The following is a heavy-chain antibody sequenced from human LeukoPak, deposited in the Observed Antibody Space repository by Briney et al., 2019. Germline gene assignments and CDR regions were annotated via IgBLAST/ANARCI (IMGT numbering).Heavy chain of an antibody. CDR3: ARGRDRSKAGDH. J-gene: IGHJ4*02. D-gene: IGHD5-24*01. V-gene: IGHV4-34*01. CDR2: IHPSGIF. Sequence: SETLSLTCAVYGGSCDDYYSSWIRQPPGKGLEWIGEIHPSGIFYYNSSLMSRVTISIDTSKSQFSLRLTSVTAADTGFYYCARGRDRSKAGDHWGQGSLVTVSS. CDR1: GGSCDDYY.